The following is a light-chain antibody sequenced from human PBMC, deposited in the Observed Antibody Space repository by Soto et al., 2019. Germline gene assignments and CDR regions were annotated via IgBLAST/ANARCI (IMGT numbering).Light chain of an antibody. Sequence: DTQMTQSPSALSASVGDRVTITCRASQTISTWLAWYQQKPGRDPKLLIYKESSLESGVPSRFSGSGYGTEFTLTISSLQPDDFATYYCQQYNSYWTVGQGTKVDIK. CDR3: QQYNSYWT. CDR1: QTISTW. J-gene: IGKJ1*01. V-gene: IGKV1-5*03. CDR2: KES.